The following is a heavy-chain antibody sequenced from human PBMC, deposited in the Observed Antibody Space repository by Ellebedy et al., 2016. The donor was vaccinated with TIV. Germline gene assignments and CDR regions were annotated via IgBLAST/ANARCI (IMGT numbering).Heavy chain of an antibody. J-gene: IGHJ4*02. D-gene: IGHD1-1*01. Sequence: MPSETLSLTCTVSGGSISGYYWGWIRPPPGKGLEWFGYIYYSGITDYNPSLRSRVIISVDTSKNQPSLKLSSVTAADAAMYYCARWNEGFDYWGQGTLVSVSS. V-gene: IGHV4-59*08. CDR3: ARWNEGFDY. CDR1: GGSISGYY. CDR2: IYYSGIT.